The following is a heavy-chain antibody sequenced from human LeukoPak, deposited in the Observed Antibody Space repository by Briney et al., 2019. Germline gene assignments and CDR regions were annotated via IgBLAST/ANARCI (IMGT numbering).Heavy chain of an antibody. CDR3: ARGVSSIFYYYYYMDV. D-gene: IGHD6-6*01. CDR1: GGSISSYY. J-gene: IGHJ6*03. V-gene: IGHV4-59*01. CDR2: TYYSGST. Sequence: SETLSLTCTVSGGSISSYYWSWIRQPPGKGLEWIGYTYYSGSTNYNPSLKSRVTISVDTSKNQFSLKLSSVTAADTAVYYCARGVSSIFYYYYYMDVWGKGTTVTVSS.